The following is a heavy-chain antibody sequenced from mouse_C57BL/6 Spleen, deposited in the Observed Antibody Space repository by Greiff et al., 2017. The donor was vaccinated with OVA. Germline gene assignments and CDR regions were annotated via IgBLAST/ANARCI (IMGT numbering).Heavy chain of an antibody. J-gene: IGHJ3*01. V-gene: IGHV5-6*01. CDR3: ARLGDYDGAWFAY. CDR1: GFTFSSYG. Sequence: EVHLVESGGDLVKPGGSLKLSCAASGFTFSSYGMSWVRQTPDKRLEWVATISSGGSYTYYPDSVKGRFTISRDNAKNTLYLQMSSLKSEDTAMYYCARLGDYDGAWFAYWGQGTLVTVSA. D-gene: IGHD2-4*01. CDR2: ISSGGSYT.